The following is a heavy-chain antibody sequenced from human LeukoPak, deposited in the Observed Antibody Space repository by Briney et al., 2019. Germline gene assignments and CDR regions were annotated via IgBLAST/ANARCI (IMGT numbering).Heavy chain of an antibody. CDR2: IYWNDDK. D-gene: IGHD1-26*01. Sequence: SGPTLVNPTQTLTLTCTFSGFSLSTSGVGVGWIRQPPGKALEWLALIYWNDDKRYSSSLKSRLTITKDTSKNQVVLTMTNMDPVDTATYYCAHSVVGATGPKVFDYWGQGTLVTVPS. V-gene: IGHV2-5*01. J-gene: IGHJ4*02. CDR1: GFSLSTSGVG. CDR3: AHSVVGATGPKVFDY.